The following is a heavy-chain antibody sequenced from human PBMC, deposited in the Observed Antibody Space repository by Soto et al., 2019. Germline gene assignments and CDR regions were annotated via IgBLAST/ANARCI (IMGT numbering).Heavy chain of an antibody. Sequence: SETLSLTCAVSGGSISSSNWWSWVRQPPGKGLEWIGEIYHSGSTNYNPSLKSRVTISVDKSKNQFSLKLSSVTAADTAVYYCGVRPRIGYCSGGSCYSIGWFDPWGQGTQVTVSS. D-gene: IGHD2-15*01. CDR1: GGSISSSNW. V-gene: IGHV4-4*02. J-gene: IGHJ5*02. CDR3: GVRPRIGYCSGGSCYSIGWFDP. CDR2: IYHSGST.